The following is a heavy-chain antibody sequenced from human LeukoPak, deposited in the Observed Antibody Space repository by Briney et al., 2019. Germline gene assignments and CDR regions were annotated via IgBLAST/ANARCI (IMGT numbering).Heavy chain of an antibody. CDR1: GFTFSTYS. J-gene: IGHJ4*02. CDR3: ARDSCGDDCYSSYFDY. CDR2: ISNDGSNK. Sequence: GGSVRLSSAASGFTFSTYSMDWVRHAPGTGLVSVAVISNDGSNKYYADSVKGRFTISRGNSKNTLYLQMNSLRAEDTAVYYCARDSCGDDCYSSYFDYWGQGTLVTVSS. V-gene: IGHV3-30-3*01. D-gene: IGHD2-21*02.